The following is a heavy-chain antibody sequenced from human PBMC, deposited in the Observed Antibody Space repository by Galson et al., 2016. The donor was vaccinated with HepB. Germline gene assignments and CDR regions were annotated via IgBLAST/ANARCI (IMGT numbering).Heavy chain of an antibody. CDR2: IIPIFGTT. V-gene: IGHV1-69*01. Sequence: PGQGLHWMGGIIPIFGTTNVAQKFPGRVTITADESTSTAYMEMSSLTSEDTAVYYCARESQCLGYCSGGSCHWYFGLWGRGTLVTVSS. J-gene: IGHJ2*01. CDR3: ARESQCLGYCSGGSCHWYFGL. D-gene: IGHD2-15*01.